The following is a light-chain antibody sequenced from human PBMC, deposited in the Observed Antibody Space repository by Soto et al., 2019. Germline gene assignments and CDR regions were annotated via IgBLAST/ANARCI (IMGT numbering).Light chain of an antibody. Sequence: QSVLTQPPSASGTPRQRVTISCSGSSSNIGSNYVYWYQQLPGTAPKLLIYRNNQRPSGVPDRFSGSKSGTSASLAISGLRSEDDAEYYCAAWDDSLSGVVFGGGPQQTVL. CDR2: RNN. J-gene: IGLJ2*01. CDR3: AAWDDSLSGVV. V-gene: IGLV1-47*01. CDR1: SSNIGSNY.